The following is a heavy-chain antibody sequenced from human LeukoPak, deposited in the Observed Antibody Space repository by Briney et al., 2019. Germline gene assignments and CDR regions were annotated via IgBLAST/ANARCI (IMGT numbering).Heavy chain of an antibody. Sequence: SVKVSCKASGGTFSSYAISWVRQAPGQGLEWMGGIIPIFGTANYAQKFQGRVTITADESTSTAYMELSSLRSEDMAVYYCATRPLYQSFDYWGQGTLVTVSS. CDR2: IIPIFGTA. CDR3: ATRPLYQSFDY. CDR1: GGTFSSYA. D-gene: IGHD2-2*01. J-gene: IGHJ4*02. V-gene: IGHV1-69*01.